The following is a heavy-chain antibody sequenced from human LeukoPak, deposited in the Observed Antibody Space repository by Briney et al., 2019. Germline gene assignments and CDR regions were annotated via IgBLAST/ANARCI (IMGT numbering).Heavy chain of an antibody. V-gene: IGHV3-48*04. CDR3: AGEGSGWYDNY. J-gene: IGHJ4*02. CDR1: GFTFTTYS. Sequence: GSLRLSCAATGFTFTTYSMNWVRQAPGKGLEWVSYISSSGNTMHYADSVKGRFTISRDNAKNSLYLQMNSLRAEDTAVYYCAGEGSGWYDNYWGQGILVTVSS. D-gene: IGHD6-19*01. CDR2: ISSSGNTM.